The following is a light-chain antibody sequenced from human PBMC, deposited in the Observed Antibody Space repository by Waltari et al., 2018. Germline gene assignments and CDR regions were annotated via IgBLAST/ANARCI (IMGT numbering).Light chain of an antibody. Sequence: QSALTQPASVSGSPGQSITISCTGSSSDVGNYNLVSWYQQYPGKAPKLILYEGNKRPSGVSDRLSDSKSGNTASLTISGLRAEDEAHYYCCSYAGSATLVFGGGTKLTVL. V-gene: IGLV2-23*01. CDR1: SSDVGNYNL. J-gene: IGLJ2*01. CDR3: CSYAGSATLV. CDR2: EGN.